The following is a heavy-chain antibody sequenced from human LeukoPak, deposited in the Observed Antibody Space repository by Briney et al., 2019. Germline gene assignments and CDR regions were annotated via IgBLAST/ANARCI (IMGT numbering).Heavy chain of an antibody. D-gene: IGHD3-22*01. V-gene: IGHV1-2*02. CDR1: GYTFTGYY. CDR2: INPNSGGT. CDR3: ARGGDSSGYYSQGLGAYYYYYMDV. J-gene: IGHJ6*03. Sequence: ASVKVSCKASGYTFTGYYMHWVRQAPGQGLEWMGWINPNSGGTNYAQKFQGRVTMTRDTSISTAYMELSRLRSDDTAVYYCARGGDSSGYYSQGLGAYYYYYMDVWGKGTTVTVSS.